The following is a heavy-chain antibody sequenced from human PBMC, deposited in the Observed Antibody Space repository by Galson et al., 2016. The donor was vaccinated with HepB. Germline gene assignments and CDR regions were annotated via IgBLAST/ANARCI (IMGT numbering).Heavy chain of an antibody. CDR1: GFAFSGSA. V-gene: IGHV3-30-3*01. D-gene: IGHD2-15*01. CDR2: ISYHGSDK. Sequence: SLRLSCAASGFAFSGSAMHWVRQAPGKGLEWVAAISYHGSDKYYADSVKGRVTISRDNSNNTLYLQMTSLSPEDTAVYYCARETYCSGGQCSSGMDVWGQGTPVTVSS. J-gene: IGHJ6*02. CDR3: ARETYCSGGQCSSGMDV.